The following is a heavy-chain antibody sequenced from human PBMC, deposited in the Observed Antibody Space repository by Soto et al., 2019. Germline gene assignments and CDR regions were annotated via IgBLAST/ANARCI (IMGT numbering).Heavy chain of an antibody. CDR1: GGSISSYY. CDR2: IYYSGST. D-gene: IGHD6-6*01. CDR3: ARHLRPNSSSSRNNWFEP. J-gene: IGHJ5*02. V-gene: IGHV4-59*08. Sequence: PSETLSLTCTVSGGSISSYYWSWIRQPPGKGLEWIGYIYYSGSTNYNPSLKSRVTISVDTSKNQFSLKLSSVTAADTAVYYCARHLRPNSSSSRNNWFEPWGQGTLVTVSS.